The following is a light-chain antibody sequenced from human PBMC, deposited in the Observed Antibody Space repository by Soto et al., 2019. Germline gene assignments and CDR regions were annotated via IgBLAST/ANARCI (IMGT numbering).Light chain of an antibody. CDR2: GAS. Sequence: EIVMTQSPATLSVSPGERATLSCRASQSVSSNLARYQQKPGQAPMLLIYGASTRATGIPARFSGSGSGTEFTLTISSLQSEDFAVYYCQQYNNWPPEITFGQGTRLEIK. CDR1: QSVSSN. V-gene: IGKV3-15*01. J-gene: IGKJ5*01. CDR3: QQYNNWPPEIT.